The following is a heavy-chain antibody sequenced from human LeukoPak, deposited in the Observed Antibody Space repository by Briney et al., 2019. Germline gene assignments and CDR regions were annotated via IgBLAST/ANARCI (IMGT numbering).Heavy chain of an antibody. CDR1: GFTFSNYW. D-gene: IGHD5-24*01. V-gene: IGHV3-74*01. CDR3: ARDRSDGNYYMVV. Sequence: GGSLRLSCAASGFTFSNYWMHWVRQAPGKGLVWVSRIKSDGSSTNYADSVKGRFIISRDNSKNTLYLQMNSLRADDTAVYYCARDRSDGNYYMVVWGKGTTVIVSS. CDR2: IKSDGSST. J-gene: IGHJ6*03.